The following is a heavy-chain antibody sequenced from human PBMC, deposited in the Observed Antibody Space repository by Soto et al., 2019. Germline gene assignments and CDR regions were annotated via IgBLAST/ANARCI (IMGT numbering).Heavy chain of an antibody. V-gene: IGHV3-48*02. CDR1: GFFFTSYS. Sequence: GGSLRLSCAASGFFFTSYSMVWVRLAPGKGLEWVSYISSSSSTIYYADSVKGRFTISRDNAKNSLYLQMHSLRDEDTAVYYCARDKGMMDVWGQGTTVTVSS. D-gene: IGHD6-13*01. CDR2: ISSSSSTI. CDR3: ARDKGMMDV. J-gene: IGHJ6*02.